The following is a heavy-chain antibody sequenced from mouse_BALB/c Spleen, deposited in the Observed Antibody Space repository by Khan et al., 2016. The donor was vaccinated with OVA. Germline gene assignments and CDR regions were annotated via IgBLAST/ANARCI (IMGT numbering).Heavy chain of an antibody. Sequence: EVQLQHSGPELVKPGASVKISCKASGYSFTDYMMLWVKQSHGKSLEWIGNINPYYGSTGYNLKFKDKATLTVDKSSSTAYMQLNSLTSEDSAVYYCARAGWLQGLLAFWGQGTLVTVSA. V-gene: IGHV1-39*01. CDR3: ARAGWLQGLLAF. D-gene: IGHD2-2*01. J-gene: IGHJ3*01. CDR2: INPYYGST. CDR1: GYSFTDYM.